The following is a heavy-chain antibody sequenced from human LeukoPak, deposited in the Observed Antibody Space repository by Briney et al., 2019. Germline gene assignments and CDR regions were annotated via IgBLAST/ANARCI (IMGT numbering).Heavy chain of an antibody. D-gene: IGHD2-21*02. Sequence: GGSLRLSCAASGFTFSSYAMSWVRQAPGKGLEWVSAISGSGGSTYYADSAKGRFTISRDNSKNTLYLQMNSLRAEDTAVYYCANGLAYCGGDCYRAGAFDIWGQGTMVAVSS. CDR1: GFTFSSYA. J-gene: IGHJ3*02. V-gene: IGHV3-23*01. CDR3: ANGLAYCGGDCYRAGAFDI. CDR2: ISGSGGST.